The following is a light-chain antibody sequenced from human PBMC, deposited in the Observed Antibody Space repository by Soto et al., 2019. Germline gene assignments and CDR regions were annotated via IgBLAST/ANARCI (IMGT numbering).Light chain of an antibody. CDR3: QQYGYSSWT. Sequence: EIVLTQSPATLSLSPGERATLSCRASQSVSSYLAWYQQKPGQAPRPIIYGASTRATGIPDRFSGSGSGTDFTLTISRLEPGDFAVYYCQQYGYSSWTFGQGTKVDIK. CDR2: GAS. CDR1: QSVSSY. V-gene: IGKV3-20*01. J-gene: IGKJ1*01.